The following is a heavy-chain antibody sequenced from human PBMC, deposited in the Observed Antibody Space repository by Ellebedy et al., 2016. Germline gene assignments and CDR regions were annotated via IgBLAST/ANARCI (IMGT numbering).Heavy chain of an antibody. CDR3: ARGVGSGWFDP. CDR1: GFTFSAYS. J-gene: IGHJ5*02. CDR2: ISSTSAGT. V-gene: IGHV3-23*01. D-gene: IGHD2-15*01. Sequence: GGSLRLSCAASGFTFSAYSMTWVRQAPGKGLEWVSTISSTSAGTYYADSVKGRFTISRDNSKNTLYLQMNSLRAEDTAVYYCARGVGSGWFDPWGQGTLVTVSS.